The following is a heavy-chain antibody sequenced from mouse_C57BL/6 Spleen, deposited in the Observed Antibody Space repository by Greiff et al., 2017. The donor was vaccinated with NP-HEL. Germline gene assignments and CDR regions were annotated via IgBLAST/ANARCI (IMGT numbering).Heavy chain of an antibody. V-gene: IGHV1-66*01. CDR3: ATFYYGNYVAYFGY. CDR1: GYSFTSYY. CDR2: IYPGSGDT. J-gene: IGHJ2*01. Sequence: QVQLQQSGPELVKPGASVKISCKASGYSFTSYYIHWVKQRPGQGLEWIGWIYPGSGDTKYNEKFKGKATLTADTSSSSDYMQLSSLTSENSAVYYCATFYYGNYVAYFGYWGQGTTLTFSS. D-gene: IGHD2-1*01.